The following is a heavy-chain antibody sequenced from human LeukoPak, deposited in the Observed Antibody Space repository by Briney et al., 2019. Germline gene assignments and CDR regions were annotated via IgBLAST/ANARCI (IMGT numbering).Heavy chain of an antibody. Sequence: SETLSLTCAVSGYSISSGYYWGWIRQPPGKGLEWIGSIYHSGSTYYNPSLKSRVTISVDTSKNQFSLKLSSVTAADTAVYYCARRITIFGGNYYDYWGQGTLVTVSS. V-gene: IGHV4-38-2*01. CDR1: GYSISSGYY. J-gene: IGHJ4*02. CDR3: ARRITIFGGNYYDY. D-gene: IGHD3-3*01. CDR2: IYHSGST.